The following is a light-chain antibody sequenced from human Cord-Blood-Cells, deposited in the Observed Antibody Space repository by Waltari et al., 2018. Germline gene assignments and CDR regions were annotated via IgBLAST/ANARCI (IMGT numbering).Light chain of an antibody. CDR1: QTVSSN. J-gene: IGKJ1*01. Sequence: EIVMTQSPATLSVSPGERATLSCRASQTVSSNLAGYQQKHGQAPRLLIYGAPTRATGIPARFSGSGSGTEFTLTLCSLQSEDFACYYCQQYNNWPPWTFGQGTKVEIK. CDR2: GAP. V-gene: IGKV3-15*01. CDR3: QQYNNWPPWT.